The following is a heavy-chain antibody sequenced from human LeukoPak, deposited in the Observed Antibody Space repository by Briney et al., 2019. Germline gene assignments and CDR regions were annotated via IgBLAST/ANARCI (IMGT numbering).Heavy chain of an antibody. CDR1: GGSFSGYY. J-gene: IGHJ4*02. Sequence: SETLSLTCAVYGGSFSGYYWSWIRQPPGKGLEWIGEINHSGSTNYNPSLKSRVTISVDTSKNQFSLNLSSVTAADTAVYYCARGRELRYFDWLLPGEAFDYWGQGTLVTVSS. D-gene: IGHD3-9*01. CDR2: INHSGST. CDR3: ARGRELRYFDWLLPGEAFDY. V-gene: IGHV4-34*01.